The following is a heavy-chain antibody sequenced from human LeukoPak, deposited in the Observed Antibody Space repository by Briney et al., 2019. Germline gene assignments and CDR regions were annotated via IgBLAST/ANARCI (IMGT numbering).Heavy chain of an antibody. V-gene: IGHV3-48*03. J-gene: IGHJ4*02. CDR2: ISSGSTI. Sequence: PGGSLRLCCAASGFTFSSYEMNWVRQAPGKGLEWVSYISSGSTIYDADSVKGRFTISRDNAKNSLYLQMNSLRAEDTAVYYCARESIAVAGAPFDYWGQGTLVAVSS. CDR3: ARESIAVAGAPFDY. D-gene: IGHD6-19*01. CDR1: GFTFSSYE.